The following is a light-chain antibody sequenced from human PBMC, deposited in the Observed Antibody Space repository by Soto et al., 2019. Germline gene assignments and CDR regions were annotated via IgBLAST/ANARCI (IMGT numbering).Light chain of an antibody. CDR1: NSNIGNNN. CDR2: RNN. CDR3: AAWDDSRSGVV. Sequence: QSVLTQAPSASGPPEQRVTISCSGSNSNIGNNNVNWYQMVPGTAPKLLIYRNNQRPSGVPDRFSASKSGTSASLAISGLRSEDEADYYCAAWDDSRSGVVFGGGTKLTVL. V-gene: IGLV1-44*01. J-gene: IGLJ2*01.